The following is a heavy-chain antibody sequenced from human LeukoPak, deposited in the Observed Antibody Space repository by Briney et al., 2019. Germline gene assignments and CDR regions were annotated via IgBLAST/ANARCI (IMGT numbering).Heavy chain of an antibody. CDR1: GFAFSNYG. J-gene: IGHJ4*02. D-gene: IGHD6-25*01. CDR2: ISGDGGTT. V-gene: IGHV3-43*02. CDR3: AKDIGGLNY. Sequence: GGSLRLSCAASGFAFSNYGMHWVRQAPGKGLEWVSLISGDGGTTYYADSVKGRFTISRDNRKKSLYLQMNSLRTEDTALYYSAKDIGGLNYCGQGTLVTVSS.